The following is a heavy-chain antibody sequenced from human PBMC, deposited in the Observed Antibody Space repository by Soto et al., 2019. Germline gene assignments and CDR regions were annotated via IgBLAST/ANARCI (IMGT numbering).Heavy chain of an antibody. Sequence: QVQLVQSGTEVRKPGASVRVSCKASGYTFSSVGISWVRQAPGQGLDWMGCIRPDSGNIDYAQKFEGRVTMTADTSTSTVYMELRSLGSDDTAVYYSARDRSTGDYWGQGTLVTVSS. V-gene: IGHV1-18*01. J-gene: IGHJ4*02. CDR3: ARDRSTGDY. CDR1: GYTFSSVG. CDR2: IRPDSGNI.